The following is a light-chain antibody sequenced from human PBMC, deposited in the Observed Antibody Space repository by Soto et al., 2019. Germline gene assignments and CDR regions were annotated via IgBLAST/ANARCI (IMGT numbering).Light chain of an antibody. Sequence: DIQMTQSPSTLSASVEDRVTITCRASQSIGDLLAWYQQKPGEAPKVLIYKASYLESGVPSRFSGSGSGTEFTLTISGLQPDDFATYYCQHYNTYSTVGQGTKVDIK. CDR1: QSIGDL. J-gene: IGKJ1*01. CDR3: QHYNTYST. V-gene: IGKV1-5*03. CDR2: KAS.